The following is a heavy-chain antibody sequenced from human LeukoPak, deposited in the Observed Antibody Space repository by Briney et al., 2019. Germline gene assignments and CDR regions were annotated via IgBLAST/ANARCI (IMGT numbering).Heavy chain of an antibody. CDR3: AREGKWLQLRYFDY. CDR1: GFTVSSNY. D-gene: IGHD5-24*01. J-gene: IGHJ4*02. CDR2: IHTGGST. Sequence: GGSLRLSCAASGFTVSSNYMSWVRQASGKGLEWVSVIHTGGSTYYADSVKGRFTISRDTSNNTLYLQMNSLRAEDMAVYYCAREGKWLQLRYFDYWGQGALVTVSS. V-gene: IGHV3-53*01.